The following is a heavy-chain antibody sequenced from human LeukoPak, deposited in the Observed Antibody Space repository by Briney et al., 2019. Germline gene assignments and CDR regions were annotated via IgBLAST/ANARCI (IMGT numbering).Heavy chain of an antibody. CDR3: ARHGGVARPFDY. CDR2: IYYSGSN. D-gene: IGHD6-6*01. J-gene: IGHJ4*02. Sequence: SDTLSLTCTVSGDSISIYYWSWMSQPPGKGLEWIGYIYYSGSNTYNPSLKSRVTISVDTSKNQFSLKLSSVTAADTAVYYCARHGGVARPFDYWGQGTLVTVSS. V-gene: IGHV4-59*08. CDR1: GDSISIYY.